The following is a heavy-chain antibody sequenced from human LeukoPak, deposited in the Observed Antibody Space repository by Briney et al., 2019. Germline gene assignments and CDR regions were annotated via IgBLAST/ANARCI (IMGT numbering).Heavy chain of an antibody. CDR3: ARELEIAVAGTLGY. Sequence: GMSLRLSCAASGFTFSSYAMHWVRQAPGKGLEWVAVTWYDGSNKYYADSVKGRFTISRDHSKNTLYLQMKSLRAEDTAVYYCARELEIAVAGTLGYWGQGTLVTVSS. J-gene: IGHJ4*02. D-gene: IGHD6-19*01. CDR1: GFTFSSYA. V-gene: IGHV3-33*01. CDR2: TWYDGSNK.